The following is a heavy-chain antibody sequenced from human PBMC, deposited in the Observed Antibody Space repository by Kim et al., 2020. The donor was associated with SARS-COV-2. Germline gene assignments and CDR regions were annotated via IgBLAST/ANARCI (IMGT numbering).Heavy chain of an antibody. Sequence: GGSLRLSCAASGFTFSSYSMNWVRQAPGKGLEWVSYISSSSSTIYYEDYVKGRFTISRDNAKNSLYLQMNSLRDENTYVYYCARELQWLGIFVGMDVWGQGATVTVSS. V-gene: IGHV3-48*02. CDR1: GFTFSSYS. CDR2: ISSSSSTI. CDR3: ARELQWLGIFVGMDV. D-gene: IGHD6-19*01. J-gene: IGHJ6*02.